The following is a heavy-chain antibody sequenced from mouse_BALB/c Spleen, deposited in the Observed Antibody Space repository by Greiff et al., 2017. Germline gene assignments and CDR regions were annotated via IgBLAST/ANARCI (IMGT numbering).Heavy chain of an antibody. Sequence: VQLQQSGPSLVKPSQTLSLTCSVTGDSITSGYWNWIRKFPGNKLEYMGYISYSGSTYYNPSLKSRISITRDTSKNQYYLQLNSVTTEDTATYYCARHDGYYGYYAMDYWGQGTSVTVSS. CDR3: ARHDGYYGYYAMDY. CDR2: ISYSGST. D-gene: IGHD2-3*01. J-gene: IGHJ4*01. V-gene: IGHV3-8*02. CDR1: GDSITSGY.